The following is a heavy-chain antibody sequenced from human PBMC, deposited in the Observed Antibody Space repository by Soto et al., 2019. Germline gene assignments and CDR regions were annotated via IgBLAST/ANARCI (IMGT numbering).Heavy chain of an antibody. J-gene: IGHJ3*02. Sequence: GGSLRLSCVASEFTFSSYAMSWVRQAPGKGLEWVSAISGSGGSTYYADSVKGRFAVSRDNSKSTLYLQMNSLRDEDTAVYYCAKVPTGEMATVFQAFDIWDQGTMVTVSS. V-gene: IGHV3-23*01. CDR2: ISGSGGST. CDR3: AKVPTGEMATVFQAFDI. CDR1: EFTFSSYA. D-gene: IGHD4-4*01.